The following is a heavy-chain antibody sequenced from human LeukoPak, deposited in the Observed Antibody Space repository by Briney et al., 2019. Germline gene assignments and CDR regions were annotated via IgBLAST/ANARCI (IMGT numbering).Heavy chain of an antibody. CDR1: GFTLGGNA. J-gene: IGHJ1*01. D-gene: IGHD2-15*01. V-gene: IGHV3-23*01. Sequence: GGSLRLSCAASGFTLGGNAMSWIRQTPGRGLEWVSGVGGDDRTHYADSVRGRFTISRDNSMNTVSLDMNWLKVEDTAIYYCAKDLSWWAAADHWGQGALVTVAS. CDR2: VGGDDRT. CDR3: AKDLSWWAAADH.